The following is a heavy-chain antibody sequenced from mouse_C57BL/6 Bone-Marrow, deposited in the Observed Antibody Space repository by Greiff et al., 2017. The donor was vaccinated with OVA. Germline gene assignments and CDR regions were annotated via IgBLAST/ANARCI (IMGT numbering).Heavy chain of an antibody. Sequence: VKLVESGAELVRPGTSVKMSCKASGYTFTNYWIGWAKQRPGHGLEWIGDIYPGGGYTNYNEKFKGKATLTADKSSSTAYMQFSSLTSEDSAIYYCAREGKNYGNPYYFDYWGQGTTLTVSS. CDR2: IYPGGGYT. J-gene: IGHJ2*01. CDR3: AREGKNYGNPYYFDY. V-gene: IGHV1-63*01. D-gene: IGHD2-1*01. CDR1: GYTFTNYW.